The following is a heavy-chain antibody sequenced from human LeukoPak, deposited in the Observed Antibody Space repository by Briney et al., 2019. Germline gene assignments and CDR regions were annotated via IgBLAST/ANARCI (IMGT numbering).Heavy chain of an antibody. V-gene: IGHV4-38-2*02. CDR2: IYHSGST. J-gene: IGHJ4*02. Sequence: SETLSLTCTVSGYSISSGYYWGWIRQPPGRGLEWIGSIYHSGSTYYNPSLKSRVTISVDTSKNQFSLKLSSVTAADTAVYYCARVRGTVTTDFDYWGQGTLVTVSS. CDR3: ARVRGTVTTDFDY. D-gene: IGHD4-17*01. CDR1: GYSISSGYY.